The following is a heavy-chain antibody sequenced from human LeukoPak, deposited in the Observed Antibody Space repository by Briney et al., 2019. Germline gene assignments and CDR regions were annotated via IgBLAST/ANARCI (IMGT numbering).Heavy chain of an antibody. D-gene: IGHD5-12*01. CDR3: NSGYDFSTPDDY. Sequence: TASETLSLTCAVSGGSISSSNWWSWVRQPPGKGLEWIGEIYHSGSTNYNPSLKSRVTISVDKSKNQFSLKLSSVTAADTAVYYCNSGYDFSTPDDYWGQGTLVTVSS. J-gene: IGHJ4*02. CDR2: IYHSGST. CDR1: GGSISSSNW. V-gene: IGHV4-4*02.